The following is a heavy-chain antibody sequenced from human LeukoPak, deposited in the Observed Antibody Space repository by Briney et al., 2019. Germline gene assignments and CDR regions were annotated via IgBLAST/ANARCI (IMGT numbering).Heavy chain of an antibody. CDR3: ARTDGYQDAFDI. D-gene: IGHD5-24*01. V-gene: IGHV4-38-2*01. J-gene: IGHJ3*02. CDR2: FYHSGST. Sequence: SETLSLTCAVSGYSISSGYYWGWIRRPPGKGLEWIGSFYHSGSTYYNPSLKSRVTISVDTSNNQFSLKLSSVTAADTAVYYCARTDGYQDAFDIWGQGTMVTVSS. CDR1: GYSISSGYY.